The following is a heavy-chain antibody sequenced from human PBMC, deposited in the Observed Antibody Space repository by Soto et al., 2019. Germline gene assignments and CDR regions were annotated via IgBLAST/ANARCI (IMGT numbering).Heavy chain of an antibody. V-gene: IGHV3-30-3*01. CDR3: ARDGVAAAGNHYYYYYGMDV. CDR2: ISYDGSNK. CDR1: GFTFSSYA. Sequence: VGSLRLSCAASGFTFSSYAMHWVRQAPGKGLEWVAVISYDGSNKYYADSVKGRFTISRDNSKNTLYLQMNSLRAEDTAVYYCARDGVAAAGNHYYYYYGMDVWGQGTTVTVSS. J-gene: IGHJ6*02. D-gene: IGHD6-13*01.